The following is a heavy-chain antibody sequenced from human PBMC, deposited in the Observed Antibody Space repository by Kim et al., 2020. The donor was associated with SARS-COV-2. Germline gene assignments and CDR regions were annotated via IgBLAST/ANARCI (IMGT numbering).Heavy chain of an antibody. Sequence: ASVKVSCKASGYTFTGYYMHWVRQAPGQGLEWMGWINPNSGGTNYAQKFQGWVTMTRDTSISTAYMELSRLRSDDTAVYYCARGGYSGYYYGMDVWGQGTTVTVSS. CDR1: GYTFTGYY. CDR3: ARGGYSGYYYGMDV. J-gene: IGHJ6*02. D-gene: IGHD5-12*01. V-gene: IGHV1-2*04. CDR2: INPNSGGT.